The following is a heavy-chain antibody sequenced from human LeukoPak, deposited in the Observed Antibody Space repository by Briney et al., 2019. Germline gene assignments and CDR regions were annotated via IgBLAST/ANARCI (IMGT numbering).Heavy chain of an antibody. J-gene: IGHJ6*03. CDR3: ARVPFTPHYYYYYMDV. Sequence: ETLSLTCTVSGGSISSYYWSWIRQPPGKGLEWIGYIYYSGSTNYNPSLKSRVTISVDTSKNQFSLKLSSVTAADTAVYYCARVPFTPHYYYYYMDVWGKGTTVTVSS. V-gene: IGHV4-59*01. CDR1: GGSISSYY. CDR2: IYYSGST.